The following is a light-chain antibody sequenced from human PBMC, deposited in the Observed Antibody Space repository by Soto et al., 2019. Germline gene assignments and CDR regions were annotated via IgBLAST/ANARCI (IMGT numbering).Light chain of an antibody. J-gene: IGLJ1*01. CDR3: SSYTSSSTPLYV. CDR2: DVS. CDR1: SSDVGGYNY. Sequence: QSVLTQPASVSGSPGQSITISCTGTSSDVGGYNYVSWNQQHPGKAPKLMIYDVSNRPSGVSNRFSGSKSGNTASLTISGLQAEDEADYYCSSYTSSSTPLYVFGTGTKVTVL. V-gene: IGLV2-14*01.